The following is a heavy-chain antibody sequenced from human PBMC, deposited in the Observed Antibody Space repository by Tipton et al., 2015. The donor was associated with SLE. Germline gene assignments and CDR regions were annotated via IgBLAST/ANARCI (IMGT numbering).Heavy chain of an antibody. Sequence: TLSLTCAVSGYSITSGFLWDWIRQPPGKGLEWIGSFRHSGNTYYNPSLKSRLTLSVDTSENHFSLSLNSVTAADTAVYYCARHSDDGGGAGGLHVWGQGAMVTVSS. J-gene: IGHJ3*01. CDR3: ARHSDDGGGAGGLHV. CDR1: GYSITSGFL. CDR2: FRHSGNT. V-gene: IGHV4-38-2*01. D-gene: IGHD2-8*02.